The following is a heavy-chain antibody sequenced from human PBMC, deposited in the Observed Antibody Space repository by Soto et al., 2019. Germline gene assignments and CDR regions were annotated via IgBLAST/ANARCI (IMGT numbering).Heavy chain of an antibody. V-gene: IGHV4-31*03. CDR3: ARTKCSGGSCYSWSLDY. CDR1: GGSVTTGGYY. Sequence: SETLSLTCTVSGGSVTTGGYYWSWIRRLPGKGLEWIGHRYYSESTYYNPSLKSRVSISLDTSKNRFSLKLSFVTAADTAMYYCARTKCSGGSCYSWSLDYWGQGTPVTVSS. J-gene: IGHJ4*02. D-gene: IGHD2-15*01. CDR2: RYYSEST.